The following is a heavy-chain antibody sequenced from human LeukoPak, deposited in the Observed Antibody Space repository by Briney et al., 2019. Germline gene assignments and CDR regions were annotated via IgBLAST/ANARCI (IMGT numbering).Heavy chain of an antibody. CDR2: IYYSGST. V-gene: IGHV4-59*01. J-gene: IGHJ4*02. CDR1: GGSISSYY. D-gene: IGHD6-6*01. CDR3: ARGLSSSLFDY. Sequence: SETLSLTSTVSGGSISSYYWSWIRQPPGKGLEWIGYIYYSGSTNYNPSLKSRVTISVDTSKNQFSLKLSSVTAADTAVYYCARGLSSSLFDYWGQGTLVTVSS.